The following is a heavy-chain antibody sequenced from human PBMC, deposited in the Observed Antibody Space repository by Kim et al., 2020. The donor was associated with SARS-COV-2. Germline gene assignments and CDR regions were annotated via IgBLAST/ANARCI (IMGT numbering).Heavy chain of an antibody. J-gene: IGHJ5*02. CDR2: IYYSGST. V-gene: IGHV4-59*13. CDR3: ARDQHDSSGYYYSASWFDP. Sequence: SETLSLTCTVSGGSISSYYWSWIRQPPGKGLEWIGYIYYSGSTNYNPSLKSRVTISVDTSKNQFSLKLSSVTAADTAVYYCARDQHDSSGYYYSASWFDP. D-gene: IGHD3-22*01. CDR1: GGSISSYY.